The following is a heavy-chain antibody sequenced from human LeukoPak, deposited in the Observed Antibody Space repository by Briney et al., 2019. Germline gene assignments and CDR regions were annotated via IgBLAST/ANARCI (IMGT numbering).Heavy chain of an antibody. CDR3: ARVTYSSSSMSLDAFDI. CDR2: IYYSGST. D-gene: IGHD6-6*01. Sequence: SETLSLTCTVSGGSISSYYWSWIRQPPGKGLEWIGYIYYSGSTNYNPSLKSRVTISVDTSKNQFSLKLSSVTAADTAVYYCARVTYSSSSMSLDAFDIWGQGTMVIVSS. CDR1: GGSISSYY. J-gene: IGHJ3*02. V-gene: IGHV4-59*01.